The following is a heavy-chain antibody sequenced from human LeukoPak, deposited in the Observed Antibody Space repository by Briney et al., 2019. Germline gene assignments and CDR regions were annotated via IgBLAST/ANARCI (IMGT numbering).Heavy chain of an antibody. CDR1: GFTFSSYW. CDR2: IKQDGSEK. D-gene: IGHD1-26*01. CDR3: AKGELLRYYYMDV. Sequence: PGGSLRLSCAASGFTFSSYWMSWVRQAPGKGLEWVANIKQDGSEKYYVDSVKGRFTISRDNSKNTLYLQMNSLRAEDTAVYYCAKGELLRYYYMDVWGKGTTVTVSS. J-gene: IGHJ6*03. V-gene: IGHV3-7*03.